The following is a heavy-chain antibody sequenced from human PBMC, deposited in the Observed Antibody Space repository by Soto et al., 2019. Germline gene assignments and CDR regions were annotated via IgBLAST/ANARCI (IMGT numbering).Heavy chain of an antibody. CDR2: IYFTGTS. D-gene: IGHD6-19*01. CDR3: VRREAVAGSQFDF. J-gene: IGHJ4*02. V-gene: IGHV4-39*02. CDR1: GGSLSSGSFF. Sequence: SETLPLTCTVSGGSLSSGSFFWGWIRQPPGKGLEWIGHIYFTGTSSYSPSLKSRVTMFVDTSKNNFSLRLTSVTAADTAVYYCVRREAVAGSQFDFWGQGTLVTVSS.